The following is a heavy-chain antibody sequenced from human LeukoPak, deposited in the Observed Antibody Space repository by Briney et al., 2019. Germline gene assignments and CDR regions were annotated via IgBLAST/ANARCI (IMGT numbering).Heavy chain of an antibody. CDR3: AKQLGYCSDGSCYFPY. CDR1: GFTFSSSA. V-gene: IGHV3-23*01. CDR2: ISNNGGYT. Sequence: GGSLRLSCAASGFTFSSSAMSWVRQAPGKGLEWVSAISNNGGYTYYADSVQGRFTISRDNSKSTLCLQMNSLRAEDTAVYYCAKQLGYCSDGSCYFPYWGQGPLVTVSS. D-gene: IGHD2-15*01. J-gene: IGHJ4*02.